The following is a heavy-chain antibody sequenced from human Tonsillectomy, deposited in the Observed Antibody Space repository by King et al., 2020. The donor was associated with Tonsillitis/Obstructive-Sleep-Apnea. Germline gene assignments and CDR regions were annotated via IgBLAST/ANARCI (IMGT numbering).Heavy chain of an antibody. CDR1: GYSFTSYW. V-gene: IGHV5-51*01. Sequence: VQLVESGAEVKKPGESLKISCKGSGYSFTSYWIGWVRQMPGKGLEWMGIIYPGDSDTRYSPSFQGQVTISAARSIITAYLQWSSLTASDTAMYYCARRLGYCSSTSGDAFDIWGQGTMVTVSS. D-gene: IGHD2-2*01. CDR2: IYPGDSDT. CDR3: ARRLGYCSSTSGDAFDI. J-gene: IGHJ3*02.